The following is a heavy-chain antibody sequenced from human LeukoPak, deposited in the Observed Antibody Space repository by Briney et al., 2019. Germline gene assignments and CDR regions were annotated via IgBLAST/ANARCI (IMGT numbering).Heavy chain of an antibody. V-gene: IGHV3-66*04. CDR2: MYSGGST. CDR3: ARRGQYYYYYMDV. CDR1: GFTVSSKY. J-gene: IGHJ6*03. Sequence: GGSLRLSCVASGFTVSSKYMTWVRQTPGKGLEWVSVMYSGGSTFYADSVEGRFTISRDNAKNSLYLQMNSLRAEDTALYYCARRGQYYYYYMDVWGKGTTVTVSS.